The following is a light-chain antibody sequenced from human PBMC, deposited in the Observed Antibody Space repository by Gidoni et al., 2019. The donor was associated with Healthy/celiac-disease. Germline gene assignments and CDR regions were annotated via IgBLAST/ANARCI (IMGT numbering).Light chain of an antibody. V-gene: IGKV1-33*01. CDR3: QQYDNLPRT. Sequence: DIQMTQSPSSLSASVGDRVTITCQASQDSSNYLNWYQQKQGKAPKLLIYAASNLETGVPSRFSGSGSGTDFTFTISSLQPEDIATYYCQQYDNLPRTFGGGTKVEIK. CDR2: AAS. J-gene: IGKJ4*01. CDR1: QDSSNY.